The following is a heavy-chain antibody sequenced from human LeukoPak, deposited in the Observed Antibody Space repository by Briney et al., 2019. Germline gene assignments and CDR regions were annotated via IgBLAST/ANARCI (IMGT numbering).Heavy chain of an antibody. V-gene: IGHV4-31*03. CDR3: ARGEPTYDYVWGSYPKYYFDY. CDR1: GGSISSGGYY. D-gene: IGHD3-16*02. J-gene: IGHJ4*02. Sequence: SETLSLTCTVSGGSISSGGYYWSWIRQHPGKGLEWIGYIYYSGSTYYNPSLKSRVTISVDTSKNQFSLKLSSVTAADTAVYYCARGEPTYDYVWGSYPKYYFDYWGQGTLVTVSS. CDR2: IYYSGST.